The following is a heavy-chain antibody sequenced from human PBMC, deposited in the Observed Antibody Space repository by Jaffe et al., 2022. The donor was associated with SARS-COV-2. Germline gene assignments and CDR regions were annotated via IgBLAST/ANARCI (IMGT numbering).Heavy chain of an antibody. D-gene: IGHD1-26*01. CDR2: ISNTGDTI. J-gene: IGHJ3*02. CDR1: GFVFSAWS. CDR3: ASDAMGGTYFVAFDI. Sequence: EVHLVESGGGLVQPGGSLRLSCAASGFVFSAWSMNWVRQAPGKGLEWISFISNTGDTIYYADSVKGRFTISRDNAKNSLFLQMDSLRDEDTAVYYCASDAMGGTYFVAFDIWGQGTMVTVSS. V-gene: IGHV3-48*02.